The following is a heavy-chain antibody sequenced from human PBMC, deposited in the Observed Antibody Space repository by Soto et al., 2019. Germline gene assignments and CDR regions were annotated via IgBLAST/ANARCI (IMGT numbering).Heavy chain of an antibody. D-gene: IGHD4-17*01. V-gene: IGHV1-69*01. CDR2: ITPVFGTA. J-gene: IGHJ5*02. CDR3: ARSLEGTTVPNWFDP. CDR1: ADTFNSYS. Sequence: QVQLVQSGAEVKKPGSSVKVSCKASADTFNSYSLSWLRQAPGQRLEWMGGITPVFGTADYAQSFEDRLTITADDSTSTVYMELSSLRSDDKAVYYCARSLEGTTVPNWFDPWGQGALVTGSS.